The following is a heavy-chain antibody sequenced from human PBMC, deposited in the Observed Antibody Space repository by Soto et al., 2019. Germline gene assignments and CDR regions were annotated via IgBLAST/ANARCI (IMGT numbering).Heavy chain of an antibody. CDR2: ISSSGSTI. CDR3: ASVDYGDYDAFDI. J-gene: IGHJ3*02. V-gene: IGHV3-48*03. CDR1: GFTFSSYE. D-gene: IGHD4-17*01. Sequence: GSLRLSCAASGFTFSSYEMNWVRQAPGKGLEWVSYISSSGSTIYYADSVKGRFTISRDNAKNSLYLQMNSLRAEDTAVYYCASVDYGDYDAFDIWGQGTMVTVSS.